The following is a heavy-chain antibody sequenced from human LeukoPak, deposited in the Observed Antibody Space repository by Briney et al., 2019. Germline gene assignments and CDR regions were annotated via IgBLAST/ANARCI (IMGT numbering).Heavy chain of an antibody. Sequence: GSLRLSCAASGFTFSSYGMHWVRQAPGKGLEWVAVISYDGSNKYYADSVKGRFTISRDNSKNTLYLQMNSLRAEDTAVYYCAKDSYSSSWDWGQGTLVTVSS. V-gene: IGHV3-30*18. CDR1: GFTFSSYG. J-gene: IGHJ4*02. CDR3: AKDSYSSSWD. D-gene: IGHD6-13*01. CDR2: ISYDGSNK.